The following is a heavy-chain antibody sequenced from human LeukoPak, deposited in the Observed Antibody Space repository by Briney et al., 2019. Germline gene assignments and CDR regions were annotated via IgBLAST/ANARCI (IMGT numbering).Heavy chain of an antibody. CDR3: AKGVRSGTYYNCFDP. CDR1: GFTLDDSA. D-gene: IGHD1-26*01. V-gene: IGHV3-43*02. CDR2: ISGDGDNT. J-gene: IGHJ5*02. Sequence: PGGSLRLSCVASGFTLDDSALHWARQAPGKGLEWISLISGDGDNTYYADSVKGRFTISRDTSTNSLYLQMSSLRAEDTAFYYCAKGVRSGTYYNCFDPWGQGTLVTVSS.